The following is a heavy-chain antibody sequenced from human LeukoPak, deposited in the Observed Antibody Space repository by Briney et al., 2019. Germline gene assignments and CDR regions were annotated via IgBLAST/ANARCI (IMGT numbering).Heavy chain of an antibody. CDR1: GGSISSSNW. CDR2: IYHSGST. CDR3: ARSSKYQLLPNWFDP. J-gene: IGHJ5*02. Sequence: SGTLSLTCAVSGGSISSSNWWSWVRQPPGKGLEWIGEIYHSGSTNYNPSLKSRVTISVDTSKNQFSLKLSSVTAADTAVYYCARSSKYQLLPNWFDPWGQGTLVTVSS. D-gene: IGHD2-2*01. V-gene: IGHV4-4*02.